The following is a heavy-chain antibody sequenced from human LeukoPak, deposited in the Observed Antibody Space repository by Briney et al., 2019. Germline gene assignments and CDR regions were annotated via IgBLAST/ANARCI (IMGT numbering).Heavy chain of an antibody. J-gene: IGHJ4*02. Sequence: PSETLSLTCTVSGVSVSSGSYYWRWIRQPPGKGLEWIGYIYYSGSTNYNPSLKSRVTISVDPSKHQFSLQLSSVTAADTAVYYCARGSGGYSFFDYWGQGTLVTVSS. CDR2: IYYSGST. CDR1: GVSVSSGSYY. D-gene: IGHD6-25*01. CDR3: ARGSGGYSFFDY. V-gene: IGHV4-61*01.